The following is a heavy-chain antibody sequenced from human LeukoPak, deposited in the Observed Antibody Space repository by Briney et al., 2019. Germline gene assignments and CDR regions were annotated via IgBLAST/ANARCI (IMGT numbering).Heavy chain of an antibody. CDR2: VYSTGST. CDR3: ARVVYDFWSGEGAFDM. J-gene: IGHJ3*02. V-gene: IGHV4-4*07. D-gene: IGHD3-3*01. Sequence: SETLSLTCIVSGGSISNYYWSWIRQPAGKGLEWIGRVYSTGSTNYNPSLKSRIAMTVDTSMNQISLKMSSVTAADTAVYFCARVVYDFWSGEGAFDMWGQGTKVTVSS. CDR1: GGSISNYY.